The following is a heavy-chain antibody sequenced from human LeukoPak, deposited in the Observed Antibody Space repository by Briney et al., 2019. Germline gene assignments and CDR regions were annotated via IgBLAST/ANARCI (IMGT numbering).Heavy chain of an antibody. D-gene: IGHD3-10*01. CDR2: IDPNSGGT. CDR1: GYTFTGYY. Sequence: ASVKVSCKASGYTFTGYYMHLVRQAPGQGLEWMGRIDPNSGGTNYAQKFQGRVTMTRDTSISTAYMELSRLRSDDTAVYYCASSMVRGVYFDYWGQGTLVTVSS. J-gene: IGHJ4*02. V-gene: IGHV1-2*06. CDR3: ASSMVRGVYFDY.